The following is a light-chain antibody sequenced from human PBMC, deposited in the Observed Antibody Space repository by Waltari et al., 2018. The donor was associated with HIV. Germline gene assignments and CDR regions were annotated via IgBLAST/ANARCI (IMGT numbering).Light chain of an antibody. J-gene: IGKJ3*01. CDR1: QSLLHSNGYNY. CDR3: MQALQTPFT. Sequence: PLSLPVTPGEPASISCRSSQSLLHSNGYNYLDWYLQKPGQSPQLLIYLGSNRASGVPDRFSGSGSGTDFTLKISRVEAEDVGVYYCMQALQTPFTFGPGTKVDIK. V-gene: IGKV2-28*01. CDR2: LGS.